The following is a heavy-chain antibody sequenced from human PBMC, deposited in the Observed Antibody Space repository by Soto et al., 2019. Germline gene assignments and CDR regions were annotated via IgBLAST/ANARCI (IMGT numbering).Heavy chain of an antibody. CDR2: ISSSSSTI. D-gene: IGHD2-2*01. Sequence: GGSLRLSCAASGFTFSSYSMNWVRQAPGKGLEWVSYISSSSSTIYYADSVKGRFTISRDNAKNSLYLQMNSLRDEDTAVYYCARDPVVRVHRAFERWFDPWGQGTLVTVSS. CDR1: GFTFSSYS. CDR3: ARDPVVRVHRAFERWFDP. J-gene: IGHJ5*02. V-gene: IGHV3-48*02.